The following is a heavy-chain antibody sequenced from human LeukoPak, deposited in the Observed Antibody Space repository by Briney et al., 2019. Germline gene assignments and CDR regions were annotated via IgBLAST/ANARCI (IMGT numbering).Heavy chain of an antibody. D-gene: IGHD3-22*01. CDR3: AGLKYYYDSSGYYYFDY. CDR2: TYYGGST. CDR1: GVSISSGGYY. V-gene: IGHV4-31*03. Sequence: ALSLTCTVSGVSISSGGYYWSWIRQHPGTGLEWIGYTYYGGSTYSHPSLKSRVSISLDKSKNQFSLKLNSVTAADTAVYYCAGLKYYYDSSGYYYFDYWGQGTLVTVSS. J-gene: IGHJ4*02.